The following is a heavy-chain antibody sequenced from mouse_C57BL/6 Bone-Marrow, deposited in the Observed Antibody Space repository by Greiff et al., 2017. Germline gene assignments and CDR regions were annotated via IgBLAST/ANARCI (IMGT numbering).Heavy chain of an antibody. CDR1: GYTFTDYY. V-gene: IGHV1-19*01. CDR3: ARSFYYGSSLFDY. J-gene: IGHJ2*01. CDR2: INPYNGGT. Sequence: EVKLLESGPVLVKPGASVKMSCKASGYTFTDYYMNWVKQSHGKSLEWIGVINPYNGGTSYNQKFKGKATLTVDKSSSTAYMELNSLTSEDSAVYYCARSFYYGSSLFDYWGQGTTLTVSS. D-gene: IGHD1-1*01.